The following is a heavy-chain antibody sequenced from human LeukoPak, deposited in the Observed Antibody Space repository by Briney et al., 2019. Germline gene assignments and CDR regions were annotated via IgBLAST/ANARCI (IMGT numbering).Heavy chain of an antibody. J-gene: IGHJ4*02. V-gene: IGHV3-23*01. CDR2: ISGSDGGT. D-gene: IGHD4-17*01. CDR1: GFPFSTYA. Sequence: GGSLRLSCAASGFPFSTYAMSWVRQAPGKGLEWVAAISGSDGGTKYADSVKGRFSTSRDNSKDTLYLQMSSLRADDTAVYYCARLRNTMTTPRFDYWGQGTLVTVCS. CDR3: ARLRNTMTTPRFDY.